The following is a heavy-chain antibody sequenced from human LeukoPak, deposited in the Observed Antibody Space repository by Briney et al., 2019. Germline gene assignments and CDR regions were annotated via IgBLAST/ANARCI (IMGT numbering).Heavy chain of an antibody. CDR1: GYSFTSYW. Sequence: NRWESLKISCKGSGYSFTSYWIGWVRQMPGKGQEWMGIIYPGDSDTRYSPSFQGQVTISADKSISTAYLQWSSLKASDTAMYYCAKTLGLYNWFDPWGQGTLVTVSS. CDR3: AKTLGLYNWFDP. J-gene: IGHJ5*02. CDR2: IYPGDSDT. D-gene: IGHD4-23*01. V-gene: IGHV5-51*01.